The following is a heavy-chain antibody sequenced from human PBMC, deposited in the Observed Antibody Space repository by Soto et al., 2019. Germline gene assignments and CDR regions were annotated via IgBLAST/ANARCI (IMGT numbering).Heavy chain of an antibody. CDR1: GFTFTTYW. Sequence: GGSLRLSCVASGFTFTTYWMSWVRQAPGKGLQWVANIRQDGGAQYYVDSVKGRFTISRDNAKNSVYLQMDSLRVEDTAVYYCVTGGTGSGSYLGSSWGQGILVTVSS. J-gene: IGHJ5*02. CDR3: VTGGTGSGSYLGSS. CDR2: IRQDGGAQ. V-gene: IGHV3-7*01. D-gene: IGHD3-10*01.